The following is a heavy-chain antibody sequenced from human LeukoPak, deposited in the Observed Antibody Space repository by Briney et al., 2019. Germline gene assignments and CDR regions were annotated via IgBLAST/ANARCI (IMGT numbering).Heavy chain of an antibody. CDR3: AREGVAAAGNGPRGYYYYYYMDV. V-gene: IGHV3-30*12. CDR1: GFTFRSYG. J-gene: IGHJ6*03. Sequence: GGSLRLSCVASGFTFRSYGIHWVRQAPGKGLEWVAVISYDGSNKYYADSVKGRFTISRDNSKNTLYLQMNSLRAEDTAVYYCAREGVAAAGNGPRGYYYYYYMDVWGKGTTVTVSS. D-gene: IGHD6-13*01. CDR2: ISYDGSNK.